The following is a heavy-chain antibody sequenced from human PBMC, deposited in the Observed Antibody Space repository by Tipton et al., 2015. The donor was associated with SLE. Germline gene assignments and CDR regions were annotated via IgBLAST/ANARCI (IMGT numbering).Heavy chain of an antibody. Sequence: GSLRLSCAASGFTVSSNYMSWIRQAPGKGLEWVSVIYYGGTTDFADSVKGRFTISTDNAKNTLYLQMNSLRAEDTAVYYCARGGYCSGGSCYSDWGQGTLVTVSS. CDR1: GFTVSSNY. V-gene: IGHV3-53*01. CDR2: IYYGGTT. J-gene: IGHJ4*02. D-gene: IGHD2-15*01. CDR3: ARGGYCSGGSCYSD.